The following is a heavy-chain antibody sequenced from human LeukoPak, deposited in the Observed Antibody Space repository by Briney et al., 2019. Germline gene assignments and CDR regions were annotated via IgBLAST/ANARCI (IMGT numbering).Heavy chain of an antibody. V-gene: IGHV3-7*01. J-gene: IGHJ4*02. CDR3: VRDSGSRSSGIFDF. D-gene: IGHD1-26*01. CDR2: IKQDGSET. CDR1: GFNFYNFW. Sequence: PGGSLRLSCAASGFNFYNFWMTWVRQAPGKGLEWVANIKQDGSETYYAGSFKGRFTISRDNARNSVSLQINSLRVDDTAVYHCVRDSGSRSSGIFDFWGRGTLVTVSS.